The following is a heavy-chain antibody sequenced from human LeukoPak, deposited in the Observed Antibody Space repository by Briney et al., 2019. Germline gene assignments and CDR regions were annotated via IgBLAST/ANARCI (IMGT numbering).Heavy chain of an antibody. J-gene: IGHJ3*02. CDR3: ARHGYAFDI. Sequence: SETLSLTCIVSGGSISSTTYYWGWIRQPPGKRLEWIGSIYYSGSTYYNPSLKSRVTISVDTSKNQFSLKLSSVTAADTAVYYCARHGYAFDIWGQGTMVTVSS. CDR1: GGSISSTTYY. V-gene: IGHV4-39*01. CDR2: IYYSGST.